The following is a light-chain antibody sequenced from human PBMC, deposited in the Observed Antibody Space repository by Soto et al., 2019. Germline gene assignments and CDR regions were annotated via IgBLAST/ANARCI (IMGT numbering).Light chain of an antibody. CDR3: QHYYNSPTWK. J-gene: IGKJ1*01. CDR2: GAS. CDR1: PSVSNSY. V-gene: IGKV3-20*01. Sequence: DIVLTQSPGTLSLSPGERATRSCRASPSVSNSYLAWSKQKPGQAPRLLIDGASSTDTGIPDSFSGDGSGTDSTPTTRRLEPMDFVVYYGQHYYNSPTWKFGQG.